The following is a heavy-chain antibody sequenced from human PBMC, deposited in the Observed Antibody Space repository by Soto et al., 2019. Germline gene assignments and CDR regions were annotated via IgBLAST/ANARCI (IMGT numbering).Heavy chain of an antibody. D-gene: IGHD6-13*01. CDR3: ATRDTSRFY. V-gene: IGHV4-4*02. CDR1: GVSISSHDW. Sequence: QVQLQESGPGLVKPSGTLSLTCAVSGVSISSHDWWTWVRQPPGKGLEWIGESHQSGSANYNSSLESRVTISVDKSKNQFPLKLSSVTVADTAVYYCATRDTSRFYWGQGTLVTVSS. CDR2: SHQSGSA. J-gene: IGHJ4*02.